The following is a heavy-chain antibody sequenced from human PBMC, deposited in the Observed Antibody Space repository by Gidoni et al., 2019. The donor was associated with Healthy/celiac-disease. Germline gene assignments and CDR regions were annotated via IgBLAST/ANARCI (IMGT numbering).Heavy chain of an antibody. V-gene: IGHV4-59*01. CDR2: IYYIGST. Sequence: QVQLQESGPGLVRPSETLSLTCTISGASLSSYYWSGIRQPPGKGLEWIGYIYYIGSTNYNPSLNSRVTISVDTSKNQCSLKLSSVTAADTAVYYCASAPPDIVAEGWFDPWGQGTLVTVSS. CDR1: GASLSSYY. J-gene: IGHJ5*02. D-gene: IGHD2-15*01. CDR3: ASAPPDIVAEGWFDP.